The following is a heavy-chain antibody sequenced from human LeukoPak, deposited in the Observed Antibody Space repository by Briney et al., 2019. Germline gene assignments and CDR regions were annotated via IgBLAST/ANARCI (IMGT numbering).Heavy chain of an antibody. CDR2: IIPIFGTA. D-gene: IGHD3-16*01. Sequence: ASVKVSCKASGGTFSSYAISWVRQAPGRGLEWMGGIIPIFGTANYAQKFQGRVTITADESTSTAYMELSSLRSEDTAVYYCASLMGGYYGMDVWGKGTTVTVSS. J-gene: IGHJ6*04. CDR3: ASLMGGYYGMDV. CDR1: GGTFSSYA. V-gene: IGHV1-69*13.